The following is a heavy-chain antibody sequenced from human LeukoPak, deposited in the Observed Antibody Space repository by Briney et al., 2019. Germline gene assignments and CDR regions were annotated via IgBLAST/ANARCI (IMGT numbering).Heavy chain of an antibody. CDR1: GYTFTGYY. Sequence: ASVKASCKASGYTFTGYYMHWVRQAPGQGLQWMGWINPNRCSTNYAQKFQGRVTMNRYTSISTAYMELSRLRSDDTAVYSCARDDIVVVPAAIPDVGVDYWGQGTLVTVSS. J-gene: IGHJ4*02. CDR3: ARDDIVVVPAAIPDVGVDY. D-gene: IGHD2-2*01. V-gene: IGHV1-2*02. CDR2: INPNRCST.